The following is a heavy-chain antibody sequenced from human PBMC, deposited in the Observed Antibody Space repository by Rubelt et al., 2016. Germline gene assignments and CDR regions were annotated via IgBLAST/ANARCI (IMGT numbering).Heavy chain of an antibody. V-gene: IGHV5-51*01. CDR3: ARSVVPAAAYYYYYGMDV. D-gene: IGHD2-2*01. CDR2: IYPGDSDT. Sequence: IYPGDSDTRYSPSFQGQVTISADQSISTAYLQWSSLKASDTAMYYCARSVVPAAAYYYYYGMDVWGQGTTVTVSS. J-gene: IGHJ6*02.